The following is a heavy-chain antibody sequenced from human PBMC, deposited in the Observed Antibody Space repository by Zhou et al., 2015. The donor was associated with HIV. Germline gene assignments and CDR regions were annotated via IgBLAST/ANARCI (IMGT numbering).Heavy chain of an antibody. D-gene: IGHD4-11*01. V-gene: IGHV1-2*02. CDR3: AREMTTDERGNAFDI. J-gene: IGHJ3*02. CDR1: GYTFTGYY. CDR2: INPNSGGT. Sequence: QVQLVQSGAEVKKPGASVKVSCKASGYTFTGYYMHWVRQAPGQGLEWMGWINPNSGGTNYAQKFQGRVTMTRDTSISTAYMELSRLRSDDTAVYYCAREMTTDERGNAFDIWGQGTMVTVSS.